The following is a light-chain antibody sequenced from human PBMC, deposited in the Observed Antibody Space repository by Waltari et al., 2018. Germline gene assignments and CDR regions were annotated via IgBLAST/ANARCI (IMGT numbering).Light chain of an antibody. Sequence: QSVLTQPPSASGTPGQRVTITCSGSGAHLGSNTCAWYQQLPGTAPKLLMYSNNERPSGVPDRFSGSKSGTSASLAISGLQSEDEAEYYCAAWDDSLNSPVFGGGSKLTVL. CDR2: SNN. J-gene: IGLJ3*02. V-gene: IGLV1-44*01. CDR1: GAHLGSNT. CDR3: AAWDDSLNSPV.